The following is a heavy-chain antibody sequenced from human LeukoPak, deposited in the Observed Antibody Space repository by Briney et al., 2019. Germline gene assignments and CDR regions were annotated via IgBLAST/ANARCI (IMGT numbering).Heavy chain of an antibody. CDR1: GGSISNYY. CDR3: ARVATMVRGSNGMDV. J-gene: IGHJ6*04. V-gene: IGHV4-59*01. D-gene: IGHD3-10*01. CDR2: IYYSGST. Sequence: PSETLSLTRTVSGGSISNYYWTWIRQPPGKGLEWIGYIYYSGSTNYNPSLRSRATISVDTPKKQFSLNLSSVTAADTALYYCARVATMVRGSNGMDVWGKGTTVTVSS.